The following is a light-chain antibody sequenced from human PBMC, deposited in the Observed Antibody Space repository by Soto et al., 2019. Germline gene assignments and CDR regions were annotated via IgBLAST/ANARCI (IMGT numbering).Light chain of an antibody. CDR2: NAS. Sequence: DIQMTQSPSTLSASVGDRVTITCRASQSISTWLARYQQKPGKAPYLLNYNASSLEGGVPSRFSGSGSGTEFNLTISSLQPDDFATYYCQHYYAYPRTFGGGTTVEIK. J-gene: IGKJ4*01. CDR1: QSISTW. V-gene: IGKV1-5*03. CDR3: QHYYAYPRT.